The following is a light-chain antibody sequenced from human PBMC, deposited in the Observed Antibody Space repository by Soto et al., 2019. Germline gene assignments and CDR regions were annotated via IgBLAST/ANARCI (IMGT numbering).Light chain of an antibody. CDR3: QLYDIMPNP. CDR2: GAS. V-gene: IGKV3-15*01. J-gene: IGKJ5*01. Sequence: TLSAVALSLSKGDRATVTCRASQSVRNNLDWYQQKPGKAPRLLIYGASTWPSGVPSRFSGSGSGTEFTLTISILQAEDVKRYYCQLYDIMPNPFG. CDR1: QSVRNN.